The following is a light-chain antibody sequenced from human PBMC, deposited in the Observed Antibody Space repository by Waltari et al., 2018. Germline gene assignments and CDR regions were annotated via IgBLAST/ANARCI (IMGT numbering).Light chain of an antibody. CDR2: STD. V-gene: IGLV1-44*01. J-gene: IGLJ2*01. CDR1: NSTVGSNT. CDR3: ATWDDRLTGVV. Sequence: QSVLTQPPSASGTPGLRVTISWSGSNSTVGSNTVNWYRQVPGTAPKLLTHSTDQRPSGVPDRFSGSKSGTSASLAISGLQSEDEADYYCATWDDRLTGVVFGGGTQVTVL.